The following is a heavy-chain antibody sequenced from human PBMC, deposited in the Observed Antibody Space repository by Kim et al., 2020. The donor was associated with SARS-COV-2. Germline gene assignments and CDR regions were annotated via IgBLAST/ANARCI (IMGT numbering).Heavy chain of an antibody. J-gene: IGHJ6*02. D-gene: IGHD6-13*01. CDR3: ARGRWQQLVEYYYYGMDV. Sequence: SVKVSCKASGGTFSSYAISWVRQAPGQGLEWMGRIIPILGIANYAQKFQGRVTITADKSTSTAYMELSSLRSEDTAVYYCARGRWQQLVEYYYYGMDVWGQGTTVNDSS. CDR1: GGTFSSYA. CDR2: IIPILGIA. V-gene: IGHV1-69*04.